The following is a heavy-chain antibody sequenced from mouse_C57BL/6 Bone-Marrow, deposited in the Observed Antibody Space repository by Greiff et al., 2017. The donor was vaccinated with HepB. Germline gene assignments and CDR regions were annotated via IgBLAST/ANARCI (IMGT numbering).Heavy chain of an antibody. CDR3: ARRGEAGTDPHFDY. V-gene: IGHV3-6*01. CDR2: ISYDGSN. D-gene: IGHD4-1*01. Sequence: DVQLQESGPGLVKPSQSLSLTCSVTGYSITSGYYWNWIRQFPGNKLEWMGYISYDGSNNYNPSLKNRISITRDTSKNQFFLKLNSVTTEDTATYYCARRGEAGTDPHFDYWGQGTTLTVSS. J-gene: IGHJ2*01. CDR1: GYSITSGYY.